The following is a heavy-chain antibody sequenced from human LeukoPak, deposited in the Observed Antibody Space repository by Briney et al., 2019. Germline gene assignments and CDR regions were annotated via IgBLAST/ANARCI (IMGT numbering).Heavy chain of an antibody. Sequence: GGSLRLSCAASGFTFSSYAMHWVRQAPGKGLEWVALMSYDGSSQHFTDSVKGRFTISRDNSKNTLYLQMNSLRAEDTALYYCARVTGSGSYLVDYWGQGTLVTVSS. CDR3: ARVTGSGSYLVDY. CDR2: MSYDGSSQ. CDR1: GFTFSSYA. D-gene: IGHD3-10*01. J-gene: IGHJ4*02. V-gene: IGHV3-30*04.